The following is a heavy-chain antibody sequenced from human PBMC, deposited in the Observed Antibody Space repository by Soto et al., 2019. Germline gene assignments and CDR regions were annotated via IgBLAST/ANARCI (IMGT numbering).Heavy chain of an antibody. D-gene: IGHD2-15*01. CDR3: AREDIVVVVAATLRWFDP. J-gene: IGHJ5*02. V-gene: IGHV3-11*05. CDR2: ISSSSSYT. Sequence: QVQLVESGGGLVKPGGSLRLSCAASGFTFSDYYMSWIRQAPGTGLEWVSYISSSSSYTNYADSVKGRFTISRDNAKNSLYLQMNSLRAEDTAVYYCAREDIVVVVAATLRWFDPWGQGTLVTVSS. CDR1: GFTFSDYY.